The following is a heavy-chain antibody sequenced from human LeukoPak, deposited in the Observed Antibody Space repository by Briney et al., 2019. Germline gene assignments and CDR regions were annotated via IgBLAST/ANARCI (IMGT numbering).Heavy chain of an antibody. CDR1: GGSISSYY. Sequence: PSETLSLTCTVSGGSISSYYWSWIRQPAGKGLEWIGRIYTSGSTNYNPSLKSRVTMSVDTSKNQFSLKLSSVTAADTAVYYCARDSYYYDSSGYYFHYGMDVWGQGTTVSVSS. D-gene: IGHD3-22*01. CDR3: ARDSYYYDSSGYYFHYGMDV. CDR2: IYTSGST. J-gene: IGHJ6*02. V-gene: IGHV4-4*07.